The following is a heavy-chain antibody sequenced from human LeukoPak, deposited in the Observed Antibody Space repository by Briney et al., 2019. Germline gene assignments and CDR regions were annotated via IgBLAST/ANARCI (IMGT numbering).Heavy chain of an antibody. J-gene: IGHJ6*03. V-gene: IGHV3-21*01. D-gene: IGHD5-12*01. CDR3: ARDSSGYQYYYYMDV. CDR2: ISSSSSYI. Sequence: GGSLRLSCAASGFTFSSYSMSWVRQAPGKGLEWVSSISSSSSYIYYADSVKGRFTISRDNAKNSLYLQMNSLRAEDTAAYYCARDSSGYQYYYYMDVWGKGTTVTVSS. CDR1: GFTFSSYS.